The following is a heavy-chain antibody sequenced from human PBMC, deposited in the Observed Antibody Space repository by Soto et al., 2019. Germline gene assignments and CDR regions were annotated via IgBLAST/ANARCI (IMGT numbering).Heavy chain of an antibody. D-gene: IGHD2-2*01. V-gene: IGHV4-31*03. CDR1: GGSISSGGYY. CDR2: IYYSGTS. Sequence: PSETLSLTCTVSGGSISSGGYYWSWIRQHPGKGLEWIGYIYYSGTSFYNPSLKSRVTISVDGSKNQFSLKVNSVTAADTAVYYCARGRLVPAVNFDYWGLGTLVTSPQ. J-gene: IGHJ4*02. CDR3: ARGRLVPAVNFDY.